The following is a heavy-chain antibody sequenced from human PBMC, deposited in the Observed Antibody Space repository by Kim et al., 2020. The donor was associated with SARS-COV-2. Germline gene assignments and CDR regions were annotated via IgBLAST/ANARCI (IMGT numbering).Heavy chain of an antibody. J-gene: IGHJ5*02. V-gene: IGHV4-39*01. CDR1: GGSISSSSYY. D-gene: IGHD1-26*01. CDR3: ARLGGQWELLP. Sequence: SETLSLTCTVSGGSISSSSYYWGWIRQPPGKGLEWIGSIYYSGSTYYNPSLKSRVTISVDTSKNQFSLKLSSVTAADTAVYYCARLGGQWELLPWGQGTLVTVSS. CDR2: IYYSGST.